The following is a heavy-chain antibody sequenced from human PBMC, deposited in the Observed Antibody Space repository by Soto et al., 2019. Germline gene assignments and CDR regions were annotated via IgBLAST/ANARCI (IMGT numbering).Heavy chain of an antibody. D-gene: IGHD6-13*01. Sequence: GASVKVSCKASGYTFTSSAVQWVRQARGQRLEWIGWIVVGSGNTNYAQKFQERVTITRDMSTSTAYMELSSLRSEDTAVYYCAAGYSSSWYFYYGMDVWGQGTTVTVSS. V-gene: IGHV1-58*01. CDR2: IVVGSGNT. J-gene: IGHJ6*02. CDR3: AAGYSSSWYFYYGMDV. CDR1: GYTFTSSA.